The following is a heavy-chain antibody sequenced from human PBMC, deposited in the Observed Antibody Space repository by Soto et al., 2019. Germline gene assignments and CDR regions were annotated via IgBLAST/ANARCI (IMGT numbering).Heavy chain of an antibody. Sequence: QVQLVQSGAEVKKPGSSVKVSCKASGGTFSRDAISWVRQAPGQGLEWMGGIIPIFGTVNYAQKFQGRVTIGADKPTSTAKRELSRVRSEHRAVYYCARGVKQGGSPPPGTAVFDYGGKGTLVPVPS. V-gene: IGHV1-69*14. D-gene: IGHD6-13*01. CDR3: ARGVKQGGSPPPGTAVFDY. CDR2: IIPIFGTV. J-gene: IGHJ4*02. CDR1: GGTFSRDA.